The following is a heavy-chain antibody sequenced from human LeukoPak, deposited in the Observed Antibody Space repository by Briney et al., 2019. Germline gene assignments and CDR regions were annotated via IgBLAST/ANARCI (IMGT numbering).Heavy chain of an antibody. V-gene: IGHV4-59*01. CDR2: IYYSGST. D-gene: IGHD6-13*01. J-gene: IGHJ4*02. Sequence: SETLSLTCTVSGGSISSFYWSWIRQPPGKGLEWIGYIYYSGSTNYNPSLKSRVTISVDTSKNQFSLKLSSVTAADTAVYYCARVAAATVPPYYFDYWGQGTLVTVSS. CDR1: GGSISSFY. CDR3: ARVAAATVPPYYFDY.